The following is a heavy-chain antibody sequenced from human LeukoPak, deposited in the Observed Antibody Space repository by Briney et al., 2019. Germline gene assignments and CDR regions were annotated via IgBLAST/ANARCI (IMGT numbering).Heavy chain of an antibody. CDR1: GFIFSSYG. CDR2: IWYDGSNK. J-gene: IGHJ4*02. Sequence: GGSLRLSCAASGFIFSSYGMHWVRQAPGKGLEWVAVIWYDGSNKYYADSVKGRFTISRDNFKNTLYLQMNSLRAEDTAVYYCARETSGYYHYWGQGTLVTVSS. D-gene: IGHD3-3*01. V-gene: IGHV3-33*01. CDR3: ARETSGYYHY.